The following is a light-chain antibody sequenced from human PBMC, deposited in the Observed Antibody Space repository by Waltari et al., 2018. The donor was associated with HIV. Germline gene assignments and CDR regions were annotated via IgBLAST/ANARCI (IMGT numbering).Light chain of an antibody. V-gene: IGKV3-11*01. CDR1: QSINNY. CDR2: DAS. CDR3: QQRASWPLT. J-gene: IGKJ5*01. Sequence: EIVLTQSPATLSLSPGERATLSCRASQSINNYLGWYQQKPGQAPRVLIYDASNRATGIPARFSGSGSGTDFTLTISSLEPEDFAVYYCQQRASWPLTFGQGTRLGIK.